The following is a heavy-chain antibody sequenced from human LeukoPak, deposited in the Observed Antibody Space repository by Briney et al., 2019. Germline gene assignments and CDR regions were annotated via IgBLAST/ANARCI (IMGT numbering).Heavy chain of an antibody. J-gene: IGHJ4*02. Sequence: SETLSLTCTVSGGSIGSFYWSWVRQPPGKGLEWIGEIYHSGSTNYNPSLESRVSISVDKSKNQFSLKLSSVTAADTAVYYCARGASTFPFDYWGQGTLVTVSS. CDR3: ARGASTFPFDY. V-gene: IGHV4-4*02. D-gene: IGHD3-16*01. CDR2: IYHSGST. CDR1: GGSIGSFY.